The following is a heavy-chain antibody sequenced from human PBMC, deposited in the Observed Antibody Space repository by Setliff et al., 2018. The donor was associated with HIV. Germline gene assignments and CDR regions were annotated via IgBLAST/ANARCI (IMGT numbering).Heavy chain of an antibody. D-gene: IGHD3-10*01. CDR2: IYYSGST. CDR1: GDSLTSANSY. Sequence: SETLSLTCTVSGDSLTSANSYWGWIRQPPGKGLEWIGSIYYSGSTYYNPSLQSRVTISVHTSKNHFSLKLSSVTAADTALYYCARHAPSGELYYFDYWGQGTLVTVSS. CDR3: ARHAPSGELYYFDY. J-gene: IGHJ4*02. V-gene: IGHV4-39*01.